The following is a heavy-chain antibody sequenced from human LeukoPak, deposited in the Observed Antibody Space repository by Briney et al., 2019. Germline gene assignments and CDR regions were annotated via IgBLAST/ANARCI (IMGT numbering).Heavy chain of an antibody. CDR2: ISGSGGST. CDR1: GCTFSSYD. CDR3: AKDFGYSYGYDY. V-gene: IGHV3-23*01. Sequence: GGPLRLSCAAPGCTFSSYDMSWVRQAPGKGLEWVSAISGSGGSTYYADSVKGRFTISRDNSKNTLYLQMNSLRAEDTAVYYCAKDFGYSYGYDYWGQGTLVTVSS. D-gene: IGHD5-18*01. J-gene: IGHJ4*02.